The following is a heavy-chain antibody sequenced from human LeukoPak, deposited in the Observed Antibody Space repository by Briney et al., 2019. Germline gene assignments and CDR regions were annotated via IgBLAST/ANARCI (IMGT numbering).Heavy chain of an antibody. CDR3: VSSIAAAPFDS. V-gene: IGHV1-46*01. J-gene: IGHJ4*02. D-gene: IGHD6-13*01. Sequence: ASVKLSCKASGYIFTSYNMHWGRQAPGKGLEWMGIINPRGDNTNYAQKFKGRVTMTRDTSTSTVYLELSSLRSEDTAVYYCVSSIAAAPFDSWGQGTLVTVSS. CDR1: GYIFTSYN. CDR2: INPRGDNT.